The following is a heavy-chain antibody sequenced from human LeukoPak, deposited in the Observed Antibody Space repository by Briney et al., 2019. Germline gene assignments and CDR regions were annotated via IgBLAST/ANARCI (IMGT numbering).Heavy chain of an antibody. D-gene: IGHD6-19*01. J-gene: IGHJ5*02. CDR1: GGSFSGYY. CDR3: ARHVRKRGIAVAGTPGWFDP. V-gene: IGHV4-34*01. CDR2: INHSGST. Sequence: SETLSLTCAVYGGSFSGYYWSWIRQPPGKGLEWIGEINHSGSTNYNPSLKSRVTISVDTSKDQFSLKLSSVTAADTAVYYCARHVRKRGIAVAGTPGWFDPWGQGTLVTVSS.